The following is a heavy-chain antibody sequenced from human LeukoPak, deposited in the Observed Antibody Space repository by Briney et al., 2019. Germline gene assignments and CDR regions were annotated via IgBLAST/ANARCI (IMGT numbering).Heavy chain of an antibody. CDR1: GGTFSSYA. V-gene: IGHV1-69*01. J-gene: IGHJ4*02. CDR2: IIPIFGTA. CDR3: AAIRNWYNSNSFDY. Sequence: SVKVSCKASGGTFSSYAISWVRQAPGQGLEWMGGIIPIFGTANYAQKFQGRVTITADESTSTAYMELSSLRSEDTAVYYCAAIRNWYNSNSFDYWGQGTLVTVSS. D-gene: IGHD1-7*01.